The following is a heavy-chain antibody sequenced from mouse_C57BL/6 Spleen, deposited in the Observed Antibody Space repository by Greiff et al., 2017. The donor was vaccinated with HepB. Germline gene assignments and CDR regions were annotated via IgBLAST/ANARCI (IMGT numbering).Heavy chain of an antibody. CDR1: GFSLTSYG. J-gene: IGHJ4*01. Sequence: VQLQQSGPGLVQPSQSLSITCTVSGFSLTSYGVHWVRQSPGKGLEWLGVICRGGSTDYNAAFMSRLSITKDNSKSQVFFKMNSLQADDTAIYYCAKERNWDDAMDYWGQGTSVTVSS. CDR3: AKERNWDDAMDY. CDR2: ICRGGST. V-gene: IGHV2-5*01. D-gene: IGHD4-1*01.